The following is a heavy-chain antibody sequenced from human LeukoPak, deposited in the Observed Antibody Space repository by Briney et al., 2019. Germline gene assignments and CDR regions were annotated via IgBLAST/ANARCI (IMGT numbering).Heavy chain of an antibody. V-gene: IGHV3-7*04. CDR1: GFTLSSYW. J-gene: IGHJ4*02. CDR2: IKKDGSEK. Sequence: GGSLRLSCAASGFTLSSYWMSWVRQAPGKVLEWLANIKKDGSEKYYVDSVKGRFTISRDNAKTSLYLQMNSLRAEDTAVYYCARGDCSGGSCYLSLTTIDYWGQGTLVTVSS. CDR3: ARGDCSGGSCYLSLTTIDY. D-gene: IGHD2-15*01.